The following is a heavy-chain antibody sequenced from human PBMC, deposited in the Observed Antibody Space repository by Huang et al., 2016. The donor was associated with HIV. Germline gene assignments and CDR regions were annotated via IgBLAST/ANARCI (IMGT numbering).Heavy chain of an antibody. CDR3: ARGLPLVGAMNF. V-gene: IGHV4-59*11. D-gene: IGHD1-26*01. CDR1: GGSITSHY. Sequence: QVHLQESGPGLVKPSETLSLTCSVSGGSITSHYWIWIRQPPWKGLEWIGNKYYSGSTNYNPSLRSCVTMSIDTSKNQFSLKLSSVTAADTAVYYCARGLPLVGAMNFWGQGALVTVSS. J-gene: IGHJ4*02. CDR2: KYYSGST.